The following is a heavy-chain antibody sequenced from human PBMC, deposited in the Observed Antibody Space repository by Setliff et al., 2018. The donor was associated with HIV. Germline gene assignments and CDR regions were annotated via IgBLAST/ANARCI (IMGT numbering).Heavy chain of an antibody. CDR1: GASISSHY. V-gene: IGHV4-59*11. CDR2: ILYSGNT. CDR3: ARVSSSWEQPLYFDY. Sequence: SETLSLTCTVSGASISSHYWSWIRQPPGKGLEWIGYILYSGNTNYNPSLKSRVTISLDTSKSQFSLKLSSVTAADTAVYYCARVSSSWEQPLYFDYWGQGTLVTVSS. D-gene: IGHD6-13*01. J-gene: IGHJ4*02.